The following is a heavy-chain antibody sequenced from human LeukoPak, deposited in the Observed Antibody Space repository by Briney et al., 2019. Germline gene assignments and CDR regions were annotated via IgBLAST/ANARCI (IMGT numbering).Heavy chain of an antibody. CDR2: MNPNSGNT. J-gene: IGHJ4*02. V-gene: IGHV1-8*01. CDR1: GYTFTSYD. Sequence: GASVEVSCKASGYTFTSYDINWVRQATGQGLEWMGWMNPNSGNTGYAQKFQGRVTMTRNTSISTAYMELSRLRSDDTAVYYCARDPIVGATVTFDYWGQGTLVTVSS. CDR3: ARDPIVGATVTFDY. D-gene: IGHD1-26*01.